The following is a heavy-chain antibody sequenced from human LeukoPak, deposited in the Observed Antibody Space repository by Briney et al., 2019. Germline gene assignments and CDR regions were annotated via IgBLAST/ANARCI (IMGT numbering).Heavy chain of an antibody. Sequence: PSGTLSLTCAVSGGSISSSNWWSWVRQPPGKGLEWIGEIYHSGSTNYNPSLKSRVTISVDKSKNQFSLKLSSVTAADTAVYYCARDGSSGYYFLDYWGQGTLVTVSS. CDR3: ARDGSSGYYFLDY. CDR2: IYHSGST. CDR1: GGSISSSNW. D-gene: IGHD3-22*01. V-gene: IGHV4-4*02. J-gene: IGHJ4*02.